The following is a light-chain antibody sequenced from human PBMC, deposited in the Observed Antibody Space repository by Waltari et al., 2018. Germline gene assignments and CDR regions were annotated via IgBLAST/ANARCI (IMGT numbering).Light chain of an antibody. CDR1: QSVSRW. Sequence: CRAGQSVSRWLAWSQQKPGQPPRRLIYGASSRATGIPDRFSGSGSGTDFSLTISRLEPEDSVVYYCQKYGNLPATFGQGTKVEVK. CDR2: GAS. J-gene: IGKJ1*01. V-gene: IGKV3-20*01. CDR3: QKYGNLPAT.